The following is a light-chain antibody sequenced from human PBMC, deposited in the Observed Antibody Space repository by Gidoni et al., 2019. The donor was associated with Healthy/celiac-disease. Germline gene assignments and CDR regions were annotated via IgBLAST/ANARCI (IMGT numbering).Light chain of an antibody. J-gene: IGKJ5*01. CDR3: QQYGGSLT. CDR1: QSVSSSY. V-gene: IGKV3-20*01. Sequence: IVLTQSPGTLSLSPGERATLYCRARQSVSSSYLAWYQKKPGQAPRLLIYGASSRATGIPDRFSGSGSGTDFTLTISRLEPEFFAVYYCQQYGGSLTFGQGTRLEIK. CDR2: GAS.